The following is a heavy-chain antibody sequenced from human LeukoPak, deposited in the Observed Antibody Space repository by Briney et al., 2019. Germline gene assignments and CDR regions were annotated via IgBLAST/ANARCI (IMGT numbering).Heavy chain of an antibody. D-gene: IGHD5-12*01. CDR1: GYTFTGYY. Sequence: ASVKVSCKASGYTFTGYYMHWVRQAPGQGLEWMGWINPNSGGTNYAQKFQGWVTMTRDTSISTAYMELSRLRSDDTAVYYCAREVRSGYGWTFDYWGQGTLVTVSS. CDR3: AREVRSGYGWTFDY. J-gene: IGHJ4*02. CDR2: INPNSGGT. V-gene: IGHV1-2*04.